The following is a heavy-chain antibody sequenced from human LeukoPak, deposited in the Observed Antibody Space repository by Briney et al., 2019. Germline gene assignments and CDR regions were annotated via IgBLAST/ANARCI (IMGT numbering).Heavy chain of an antibody. V-gene: IGHV4-34*01. CDR1: GGSFSGYY. J-gene: IGHJ3*02. D-gene: IGHD1-26*01. CDR3: ARGELLLDAFDI. CDR2: VNHSGST. Sequence: PSETLSLTCAVYGGSFSGYYWSWIRQPPGKGLEWIGVVNHSGSTNSNPSLKSRVTISVDTSKNQFSLKLSSVTAADTAVYYCARGELLLDAFDIWGQGTMVTVSS.